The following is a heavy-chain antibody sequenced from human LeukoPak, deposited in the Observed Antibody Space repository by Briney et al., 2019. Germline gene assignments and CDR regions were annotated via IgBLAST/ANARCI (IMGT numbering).Heavy chain of an antibody. V-gene: IGHV4-59*08. CDR1: GGSISSYY. Sequence: SETLSLTCTVSGGSISSYYWSWIRQPPGKGLEWIGYIYYSGSTNYNPSLKSRVTISVDTSKNQFSLKLSSVTAADTAVYYCARRKYVDTAIAPPHWYFDLWGRGTLVTVSS. J-gene: IGHJ2*01. CDR2: IYYSGST. CDR3: ARRKYVDTAIAPPHWYFDL. D-gene: IGHD5-18*01.